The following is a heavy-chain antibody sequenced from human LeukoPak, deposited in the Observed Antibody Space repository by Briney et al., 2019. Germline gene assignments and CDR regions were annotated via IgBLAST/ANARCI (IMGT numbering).Heavy chain of an antibody. J-gene: IGHJ5*01. CDR3: ARGRARDGSYPWVDS. V-gene: IGHV4-59*01. CDR1: GDSIGSYY. D-gene: IGHD3-16*02. Sequence: SETLSLTCSVSGDSIGSYYWTWIRQSPGKGLEWIGYIFYSGSTNYSPSLKSRVTISVDTSNNQFSLQLRSVTAADTAIYYCARGRARDGSYPWVDSWGQGTLVTVSS. CDR2: IFYSGST.